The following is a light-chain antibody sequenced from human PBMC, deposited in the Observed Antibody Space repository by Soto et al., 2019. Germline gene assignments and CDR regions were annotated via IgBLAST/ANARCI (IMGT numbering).Light chain of an antibody. CDR2: AAS. J-gene: IGKJ4*01. Sequence: IPLYQSPSSLPASVGDRVTIPCRASLGISSYLAWYHQKPGKAPNLLIYAASTLQSGVPSRFSGSGSGTKFTLTIASLQSEDFATYYCQQFDARPSTFGRGTKVDIK. CDR1: LGISSY. CDR3: QQFDARPST. V-gene: IGKV1-9*01.